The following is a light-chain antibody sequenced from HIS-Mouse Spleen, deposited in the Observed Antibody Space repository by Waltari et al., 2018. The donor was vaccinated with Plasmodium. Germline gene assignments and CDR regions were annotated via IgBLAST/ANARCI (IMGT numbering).Light chain of an antibody. CDR3: YSTDSSGNHRV. Sequence: SYELTQPPSVSVSPGQTARITCSGDALPKKYAYWYQQKSGQAPVLVSYEDSKRPAGIPEGVSGSSSGTMATWTISGAQVEDEADYYCYSTDSSGNHRVFGGGTKLTVL. J-gene: IGLJ3*02. CDR1: ALPKKY. CDR2: EDS. V-gene: IGLV3-10*01.